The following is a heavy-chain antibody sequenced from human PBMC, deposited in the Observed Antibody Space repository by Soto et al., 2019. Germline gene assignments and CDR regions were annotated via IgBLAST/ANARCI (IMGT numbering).Heavy chain of an antibody. Sequence: AASVKVSCKASGYTFTAYDLNWVRQATGQGLEWMGWMNTNSGKTGYAQKFQGRVSMTMDPSISSAYMELSSLTSEDTAVYYCAVIEGSGWTHFDYWGQGTLVIVSS. V-gene: IGHV1-8*01. J-gene: IGHJ4*02. CDR2: MNTNSGKT. CDR1: GYTFTAYD. CDR3: AVIEGSGWTHFDY. D-gene: IGHD6-25*01.